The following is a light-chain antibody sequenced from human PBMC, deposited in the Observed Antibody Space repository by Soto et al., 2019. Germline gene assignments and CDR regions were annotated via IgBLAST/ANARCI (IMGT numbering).Light chain of an antibody. V-gene: IGLV2-14*01. J-gene: IGLJ2*01. CDR3: GSSTDTDTLVI. CDR1: TSDVGRYKF. CDR2: EVT. Sequence: QSVLTQPASVSGSPGQSITISCTGTTSDVGRYKFVSWYQHHPGKAPKLLIFEVTNRPSGVSSRFSGSKSGNTASLTISGLQTEDEATYYCGSSTDTDTLVIFGGGTKLTV.